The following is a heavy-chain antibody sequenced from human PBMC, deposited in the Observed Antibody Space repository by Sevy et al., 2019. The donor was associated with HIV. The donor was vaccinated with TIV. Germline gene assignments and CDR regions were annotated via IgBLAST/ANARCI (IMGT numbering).Heavy chain of an antibody. D-gene: IGHD1-1*01. Sequence: KQSQTLSLTCAISGDSVSSNSAAWNWIRQSPSRGLEWLGRTYYRSKWNNDYAVSVKSRITINPDTSKNRFSLQRNSVTPEDTAVYYCARDRFGSWNPMQRTDYYGMDVWGQGTTVTVSS. J-gene: IGHJ6*02. CDR1: GDSVSSNSAA. CDR2: TYYRSKWNN. CDR3: ARDRFGSWNPMQRTDYYGMDV. V-gene: IGHV6-1*01.